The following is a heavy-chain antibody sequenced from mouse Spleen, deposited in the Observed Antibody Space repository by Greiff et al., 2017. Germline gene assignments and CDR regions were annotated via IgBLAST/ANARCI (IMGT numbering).Heavy chain of an antibody. Sequence: EVQLQQSGPVLVKPGASVKMSCKASGYTFTDYYMNWVKQSHGKSLEWIGVINPYNGGTSYNQKFKGKATLTVDKSSSTAYMELNSLTSEDSAVYYCAREDYRYESLYWYFDVWGAGTTVTVSS. D-gene: IGHD2-14*01. CDR1: GYTFTDYY. CDR2: INPYNGGT. J-gene: IGHJ1*01. CDR3: AREDYRYESLYWYFDV. V-gene: IGHV1-19*01.